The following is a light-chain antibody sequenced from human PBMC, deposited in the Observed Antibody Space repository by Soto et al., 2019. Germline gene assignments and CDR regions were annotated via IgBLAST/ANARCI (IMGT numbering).Light chain of an antibody. CDR1: QSVSNNY. V-gene: IGKV3-20*01. Sequence: EIGLTQSPGTLSLHPGERATLSCRASQSVSNNYLAWYQQKPGQAPRLVIYGASNRATGIPDRFSGSGSGTDFTLTISRLEPDDFAVYYCDQYGLLGPFCEGTKVDIK. CDR3: DQYGLLGP. CDR2: GAS. J-gene: IGKJ1*01.